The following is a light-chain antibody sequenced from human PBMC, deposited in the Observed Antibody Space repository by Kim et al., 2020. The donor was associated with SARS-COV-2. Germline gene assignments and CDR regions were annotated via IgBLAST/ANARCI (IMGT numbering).Light chain of an antibody. V-gene: IGLV1-40*01. CDR1: SSNIGAGYN. CDR2: GNN. Sequence: QSVTISCTGGSSNIGAGYNVHWYQQLPGTAPKLLIYGNNNRPSGIPDRFSGSKSGTSASLAITGLQAEDEADYYCQSHDSSLNGWVFGGGTKQTVL. J-gene: IGLJ3*02. CDR3: QSHDSSLNGWV.